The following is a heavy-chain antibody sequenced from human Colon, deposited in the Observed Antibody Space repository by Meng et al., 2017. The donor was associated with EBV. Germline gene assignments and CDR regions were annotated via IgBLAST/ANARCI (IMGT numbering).Heavy chain of an antibody. CDR3: AQGGLYSSTWGQY. Sequence: EGRLLESGGGLVQPGGSLRLSCAASGFTFSSYAMSWVRQAPGKGLEWVSAMSGSGGSTYYADSVKGRFTISRDNSKNTLYLQVNSLRVEDTALYYCAQGGLYSSTWGQYWGQGTLVTVSS. D-gene: IGHD6-13*01. CDR2: MSGSGGST. J-gene: IGHJ1*01. CDR1: GFTFSSYA. V-gene: IGHV3-23*01.